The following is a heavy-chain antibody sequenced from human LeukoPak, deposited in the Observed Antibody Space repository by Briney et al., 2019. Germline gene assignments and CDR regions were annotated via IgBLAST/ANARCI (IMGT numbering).Heavy chain of an antibody. V-gene: IGHV4-61*08. Sequence: SETLSLTCTVSGGSISSGGYYWSWIRQPPGKGLEWIGYIYYSGSTNYNPSLKSRVTISVDTSKNQFSLKLSSVTAADTAVYYCARTPLYQSWFDPWGQGTLVTVSS. CDR2: IYYSGST. J-gene: IGHJ5*02. CDR1: GGSISSGGYY. D-gene: IGHD2-2*02. CDR3: ARTPLYQSWFDP.